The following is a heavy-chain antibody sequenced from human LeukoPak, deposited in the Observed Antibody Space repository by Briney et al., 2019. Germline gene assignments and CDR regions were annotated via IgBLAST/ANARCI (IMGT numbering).Heavy chain of an antibody. CDR2: IIPIFGTA. CDR3: ARGLGLDWLLVY. Sequence: ASVKVSCKASGYTFTGYYMHWVRQAPGQGLEWMGGIIPIFGTANYAQKFQGRVTITADESTSTAYMELSSLRSEDTAVYYCARGLGLDWLLVYWGQGTLVTVSS. D-gene: IGHD3-9*01. J-gene: IGHJ4*02. V-gene: IGHV1-69*13. CDR1: GYTFTGYY.